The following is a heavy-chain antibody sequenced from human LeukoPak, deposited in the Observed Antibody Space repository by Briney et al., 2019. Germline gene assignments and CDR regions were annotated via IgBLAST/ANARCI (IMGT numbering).Heavy chain of an antibody. CDR2: ISWNSNFV. CDR1: GFTFDDYA. V-gene: IGHV3-9*03. J-gene: IGHJ4*02. Sequence: PGGSLRLSCAASGFTFDDYAMHWVRQAPGKGREWVSGISWNSNFVGYADSVKGRFTISRDNAKNSLYLQMNSLRAEDMALYYCVKGYCRIISCPLDFWGQGTLVTVSS. CDR3: VKGYCRIISCPLDF. D-gene: IGHD2-2*01.